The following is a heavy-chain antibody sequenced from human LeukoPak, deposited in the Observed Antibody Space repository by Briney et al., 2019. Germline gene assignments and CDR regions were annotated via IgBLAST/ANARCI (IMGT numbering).Heavy chain of an antibody. D-gene: IGHD2-8*01. V-gene: IGHV3-7*01. CDR1: GLDFRTSW. Sequence: PGGSLRLSCTASGLDFRTSWMSCVRQSPGKGLEFLANIRYDVTVKNYLASVTGRFTISRYNATNSLYLQIDSLRASHTPVSYCLRDTECNGIDDWGQGVMVTVSS. CDR3: LRDTECNGIDD. J-gene: IGHJ4*02. CDR2: IRYDVTVK.